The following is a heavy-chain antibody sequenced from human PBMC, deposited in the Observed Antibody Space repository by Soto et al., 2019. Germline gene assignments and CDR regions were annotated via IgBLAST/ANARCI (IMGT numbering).Heavy chain of an antibody. Sequence: SETLSLTYTVSGGSISSSSYSWGWIRQPPGKGLEWIGYIYHSGSTYYNPSLKSRVTISVDRSKNQFSLKLSSVTAADTAVYYCARVPDRWGQGTLVTVSS. V-gene: IGHV4-30-2*01. J-gene: IGHJ5*02. CDR3: ARVPDR. CDR1: GGSISSSSYS. CDR2: IYHSGST. D-gene: IGHD2-2*01.